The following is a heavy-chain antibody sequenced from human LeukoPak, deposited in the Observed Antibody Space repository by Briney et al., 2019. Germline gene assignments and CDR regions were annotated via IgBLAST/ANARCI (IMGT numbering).Heavy chain of an antibody. Sequence: PSGTLSLTCTVSGYSISSGYFWGWIRQPPGKGLEWIGSFYHSGITYYNPSLKSRVTISVEMSKNQFSLKLSSVTAADTAVYYCARSSRWGYDAFDIWGQGTMVTVSS. CDR3: ARSSRWGYDAFDI. D-gene: IGHD4-23*01. V-gene: IGHV4-38-2*02. J-gene: IGHJ3*02. CDR2: FYHSGIT. CDR1: GYSISSGYF.